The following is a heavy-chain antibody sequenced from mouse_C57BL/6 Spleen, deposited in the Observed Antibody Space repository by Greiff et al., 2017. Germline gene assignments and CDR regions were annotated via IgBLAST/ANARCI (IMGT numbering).Heavy chain of an antibody. Sequence: VKLMESGPGLVQPSQSLSIACTVSGFSLTSYGVHWVRQSPGKGLEWLGVIWSGGSTDYNAAFISRLSISKDYSKSQVFFKMNSLQADDTAIYYCAGTRDAMDYWGQGTSVTVSS. D-gene: IGHD4-1*01. V-gene: IGHV2-2*01. CDR1: GFSLTSYG. CDR2: IWSGGST. CDR3: AGTRDAMDY. J-gene: IGHJ4*01.